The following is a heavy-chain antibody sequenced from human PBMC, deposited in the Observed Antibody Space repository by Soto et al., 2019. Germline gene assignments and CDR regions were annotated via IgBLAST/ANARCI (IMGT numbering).Heavy chain of an antibody. CDR2: IYYSGST. CDR1: GGSISSYY. J-gene: IGHJ4*02. Sequence: SETLSLTCTVSGGSISSYYWSWIRQPPGKGLEWIGYIYYSGSTNYNPSLKSRVTISVDTSKNQFSLKLSSVTAADTAVYYCARSNGDYLDYWGQGTLVTVSS. CDR3: ARSNGDYLDY. V-gene: IGHV4-59*08. D-gene: IGHD4-17*01.